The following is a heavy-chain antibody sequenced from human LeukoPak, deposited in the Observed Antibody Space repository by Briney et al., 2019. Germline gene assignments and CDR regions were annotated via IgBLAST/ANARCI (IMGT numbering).Heavy chain of an antibody. CDR3: AKINTDDYYGSGSYLVY. Sequence: PGGSLRLSCAASGFTFSSYAMSWVRQAPGKGLEWVSVISGSGGSTYYADSVKGRFTISRDNSKNTLYLQMNSLRAEDTAVYYCAKINTDDYYGSGSYLVYWGQGTLVTVSS. J-gene: IGHJ4*02. V-gene: IGHV3-23*01. CDR2: ISGSGGST. D-gene: IGHD3-10*01. CDR1: GFTFSSYA.